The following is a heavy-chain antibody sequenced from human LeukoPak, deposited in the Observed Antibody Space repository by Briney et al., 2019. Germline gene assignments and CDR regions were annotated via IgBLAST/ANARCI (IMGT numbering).Heavy chain of an antibody. CDR1: GGSISSYY. CDR3: ARVWGGFCRSAICSDAFDI. V-gene: IGHV4-59*12. D-gene: IGHD2-2*01. J-gene: IGHJ3*02. CDR2: IYYSGST. Sequence: SETLSLTCTVSGGSISSYYWSWIRQPPGKGLEWIGYIYYSGSTNYNPSLKSRVTISVDTSKNQFSLNLTSVTAADTAVYYCARVWGGFCRSAICSDAFDIWGQGTKVTVSS.